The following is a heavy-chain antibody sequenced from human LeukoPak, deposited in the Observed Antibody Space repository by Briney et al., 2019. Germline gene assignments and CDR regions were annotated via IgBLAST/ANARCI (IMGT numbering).Heavy chain of an antibody. CDR3: ARLTLMTTMITPYDY. Sequence: GESLKISCKGSGYSSSNYWIGWVRQMPGKGLEWMGIIYPGDSDTRYSPSFQGQVTISTDKSISTAYLQWSSLKASDTAMYYCARLTLMTTMITPYDYWGQGTLVTVSS. V-gene: IGHV5-51*01. CDR2: IYPGDSDT. D-gene: IGHD4-23*01. CDR1: GYSSSNYW. J-gene: IGHJ4*02.